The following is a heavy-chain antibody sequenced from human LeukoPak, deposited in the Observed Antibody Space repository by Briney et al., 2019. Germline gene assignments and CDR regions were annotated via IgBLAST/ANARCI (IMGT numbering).Heavy chain of an antibody. CDR2: ISAYNDNT. CDR3: ARDIFLGIAAAYAFDI. D-gene: IGHD6-13*01. CDR1: GYTFTSYG. J-gene: IGHJ3*02. Sequence: GASVKVSCKASGYTFTSYGISWVRQAPGQGLEWMGWISAYNDNTNYAQKLQGRVTMTTDTSTSTAYMELRSLRSDDTAVYYCARDIFLGIAAAYAFDIWGQGTMVTVSS. V-gene: IGHV1-18*01.